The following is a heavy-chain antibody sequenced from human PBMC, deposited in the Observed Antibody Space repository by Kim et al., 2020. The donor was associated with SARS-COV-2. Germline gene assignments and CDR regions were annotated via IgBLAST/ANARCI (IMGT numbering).Heavy chain of an antibody. J-gene: IGHJ4*02. D-gene: IGHD3-9*01. CDR1: SGSISSGSYY. V-gene: IGHV4-39*01. Sequence: SETLSLTCTVSSGSISSGSYYWGWIRQPPGKGLEWIGIIYYSGTTYYNSPLKSRVTISVDTSKNQFSLKLSYVTAADTAVYFCARHGKFDDILTYYNPHFDYWGQGTLVTVSS. CDR3: ARHGKFDDILTYYNPHFDY. CDR2: IYYSGTT.